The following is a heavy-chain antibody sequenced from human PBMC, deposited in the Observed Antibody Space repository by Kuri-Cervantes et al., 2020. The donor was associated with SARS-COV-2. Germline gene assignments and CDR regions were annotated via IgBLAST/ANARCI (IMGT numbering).Heavy chain of an antibody. CDR2: IYYSGST. J-gene: IGHJ4*02. Sequence: SETLSLTCTVSGGSFSSYYWSWIRQPPGKGLEWIGYIYYSGSTNYNPSLKSRVTISVDTSKNQFSLKLSSVTAADTAVYYCARATYYYDSSGYYSDYWGQGTLVTVSS. V-gene: IGHV4-59*01. D-gene: IGHD3-22*01. CDR3: ARATYYYDSSGYYSDY. CDR1: GGSFSSYY.